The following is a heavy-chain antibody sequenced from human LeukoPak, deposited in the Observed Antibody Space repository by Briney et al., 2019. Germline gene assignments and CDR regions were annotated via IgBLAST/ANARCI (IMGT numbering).Heavy chain of an antibody. CDR2: IYSGGST. V-gene: IGHV3-53*01. CDR1: GFTVSSNY. D-gene: IGHD6-19*01. CDR3: ARGGIAVPERYFQH. Sequence: GGSLRLSCAASGFTVSSNYMSWVRQAPGKGPEWVSAIYSGGSTYYADSVKGRFTISRDNSKNTLYLQMNSLRAEDTAVYYCARGGIAVPERYFQHWGQGTLVTVSS. J-gene: IGHJ1*01.